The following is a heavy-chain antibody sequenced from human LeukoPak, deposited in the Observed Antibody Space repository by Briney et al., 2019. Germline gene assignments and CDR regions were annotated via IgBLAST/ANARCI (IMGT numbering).Heavy chain of an antibody. V-gene: IGHV4-59*01. J-gene: IGHJ4*02. CDR3: ARGPSGYDGFDY. Sequence: PSETLSLTCTVSGGSISSYYWSWIRQPPGKGLEWIRYIYYSGSTNYNPSLKSRVTISVDTSKNQFSLKLSSVTAADTAVYYCARGPSGYDGFDYWGQGTLVTVSS. D-gene: IGHD5-12*01. CDR2: IYYSGST. CDR1: GGSISSYY.